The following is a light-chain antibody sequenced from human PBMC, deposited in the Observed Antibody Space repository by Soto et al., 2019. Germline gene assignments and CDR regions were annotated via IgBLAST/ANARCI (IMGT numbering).Light chain of an antibody. V-gene: IGKV1D-16*01. J-gene: IGKJ1*01. CDR2: ATS. Sequence: IQMTQSPSSVSASVGDRATMTCRASQGVGGWLAWYQQKPGKVPKLLIYATSSLHSGVPSRFSGSGSGTDFTLTISGLQPDDFATYYCQQYDSYWTFGQGTKVDIK. CDR3: QQYDSYWT. CDR1: QGVGGW.